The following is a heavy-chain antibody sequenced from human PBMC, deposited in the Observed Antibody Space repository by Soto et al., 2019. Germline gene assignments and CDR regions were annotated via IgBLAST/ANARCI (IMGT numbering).Heavy chain of an antibody. J-gene: IGHJ4*02. CDR2: IWYDGSNK. Sequence: GGSLRLSCAASGFTFSSYGMHWVRQAPGKGLEWVAVIWYDGSNKYYADSVKGRFTISRDNSKNTLYLQMNSLRAEDTAVYYCASTPRGYRFLDYWGQGTLVTVSS. CDR1: GFTFSSYG. CDR3: ASTPRGYRFLDY. D-gene: IGHD5-18*01. V-gene: IGHV3-33*01.